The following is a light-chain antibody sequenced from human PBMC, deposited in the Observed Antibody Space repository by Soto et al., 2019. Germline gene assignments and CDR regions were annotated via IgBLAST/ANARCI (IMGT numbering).Light chain of an antibody. Sequence: EIVLTQSPATLSLSPGERATLSCRASQSVNGNLAWYQQKPGQAPRLLIYGASNRATGIPARFSGSGSGTDFTLTISSLEPEDFAVYYCQQHFNGPITFGQGTRLEIK. V-gene: IGKV3-11*01. CDR2: GAS. CDR3: QQHFNGPIT. J-gene: IGKJ5*01. CDR1: QSVNGN.